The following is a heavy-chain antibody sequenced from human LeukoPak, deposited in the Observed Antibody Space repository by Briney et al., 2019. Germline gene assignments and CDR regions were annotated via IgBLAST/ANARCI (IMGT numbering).Heavy chain of an antibody. Sequence: GGSLRLSCAASGFTFSSYAMHWVRQAPGKGPEYVSAISGNGGSTYYADSVKGRFTISRDNSKNTLYLQMGSLRADDMAVYYCARGTTVVNPSDYWGQGTLVTVSS. CDR2: ISGNGGST. V-gene: IGHV3-64*02. J-gene: IGHJ4*02. D-gene: IGHD4-23*01. CDR3: ARGTTVVNPSDY. CDR1: GFTFSSYA.